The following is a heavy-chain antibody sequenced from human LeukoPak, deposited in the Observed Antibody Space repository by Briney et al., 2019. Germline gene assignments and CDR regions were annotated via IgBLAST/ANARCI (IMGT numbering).Heavy chain of an antibody. CDR3: ARMGHVGYGMDV. CDR2: INSDGSST. J-gene: IGHJ6*02. V-gene: IGHV3-74*01. CDR1: GFTFSSYW. Sequence: GGSLRLSCAASGFTFSSYWMHWVRQAPGKGLVWVSRINSDGSSTNYADSVKGRFTISRDNAKNTLYLQMNSLRAEDTAVCYCARMGHVGYGMDVWGQGTTVTVSS. D-gene: IGHD3-16*01.